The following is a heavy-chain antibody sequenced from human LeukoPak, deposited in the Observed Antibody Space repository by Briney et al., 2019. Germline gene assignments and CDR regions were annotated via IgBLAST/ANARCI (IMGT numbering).Heavy chain of an antibody. CDR2: ISGNAGST. Sequence: GGSLRLSCAASGFTLSSYAMSWVRQAPGKGLEWVSLISGNAGSTYYADSVKGRFTISRDNAKNSLYLQMNSLRAEDTAVYYCARDYYGSGSYPFYGDYWGQGTLVTVSS. V-gene: IGHV3-23*01. CDR3: ARDYYGSGSYPFYGDY. D-gene: IGHD3-10*01. J-gene: IGHJ4*02. CDR1: GFTLSSYA.